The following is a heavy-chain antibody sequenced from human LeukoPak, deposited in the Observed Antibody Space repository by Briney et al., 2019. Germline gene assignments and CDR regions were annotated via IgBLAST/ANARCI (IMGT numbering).Heavy chain of an antibody. CDR2: IHSGGKT. D-gene: IGHD4-23*01. CDR3: ARRGDGGRSFDF. J-gene: IGHJ4*02. CDR1: GFTVSSSY. Sequence: TGGSLRLSCAASGFTVSSSYMSWVRQAPGKGLEWVSVIHSGGKTYYADSVKGRFSISRDNSKNTLYLQMNSLRAEDTAVYYCARRGDGGRSFDFWGQGTLVTVSS. V-gene: IGHV3-53*01.